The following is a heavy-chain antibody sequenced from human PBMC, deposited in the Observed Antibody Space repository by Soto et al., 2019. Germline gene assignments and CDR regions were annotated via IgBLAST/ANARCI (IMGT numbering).Heavy chain of an antibody. V-gene: IGHV1-2*04. J-gene: IGHJ3*02. CDR1: GYTFTGYY. CDR2: INPNSGGT. Sequence: ASVKVSCKASGYTFTGYYMHWVRQAPGQGLEWMGWINPNSGGTNYAQKFQGWVTMTRDTSISTAYMELSRLRSDDTAVYYCARDRGVGATMDAFDIWGQGTMVTVSS. D-gene: IGHD1-26*01. CDR3: ARDRGVGATMDAFDI.